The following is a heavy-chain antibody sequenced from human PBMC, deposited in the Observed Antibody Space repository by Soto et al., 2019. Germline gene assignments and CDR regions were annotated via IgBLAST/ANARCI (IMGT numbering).Heavy chain of an antibody. V-gene: IGHV4-59*01. J-gene: IGHJ4*02. CDR3: ARVTRYSGYDLPFDY. Sequence: SETLSLTCTVSGGSIGSYYWSWIRQPPGKGLEWIGYIYYSGSTNYNPSLKSRVTISVDTSKNQFSLKLSSVTAADTAVYYCARVTRYSGYDLPFDYWGQGTLVTVSS. CDR2: IYYSGST. CDR1: GGSIGSYY. D-gene: IGHD5-12*01.